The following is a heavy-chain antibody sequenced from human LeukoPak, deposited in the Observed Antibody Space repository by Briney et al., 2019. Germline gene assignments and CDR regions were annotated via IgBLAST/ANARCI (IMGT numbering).Heavy chain of an antibody. Sequence: GGSLRLSCTASGFTYSGAWMTWVRQAPGKGLEWVANIREDGTEKNYVDSVKGRFTISRDNAKNSLFLQMSNLRDDDTAIYYCARHVGISFWGQGTLVTVSS. CDR1: GFTYSGAW. CDR2: IREDGTEK. V-gene: IGHV3-7*01. CDR3: ARHVGISF. J-gene: IGHJ4*02. D-gene: IGHD7-27*01.